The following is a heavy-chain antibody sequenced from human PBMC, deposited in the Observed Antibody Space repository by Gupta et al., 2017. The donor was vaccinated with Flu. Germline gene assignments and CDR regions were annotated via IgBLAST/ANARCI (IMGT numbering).Heavy chain of an antibody. CDR1: GTISTPYY. D-gene: IGHD2-2*01. J-gene: IGHJ6*02. CDR3: ARDEFHCSGSSCPPDHYYFYGMDV. CDR2: MNPKTGRT. Sequence: QLHLEQSGAQVKAPGASVKVSCRASGTISTPYYIHWVRQAPGQGLEWMGIMNPKTGRTSYAPKFEGRVTMTTDTSASTVLVELRGLRHEDTAVYYCARDEFHCSGSSCPPDHYYFYGMDVWGQGTPVTVSS. V-gene: IGHV1-46*01.